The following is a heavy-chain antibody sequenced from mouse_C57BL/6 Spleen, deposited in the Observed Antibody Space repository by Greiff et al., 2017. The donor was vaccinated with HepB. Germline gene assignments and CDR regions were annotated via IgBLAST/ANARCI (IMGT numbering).Heavy chain of an antibody. CDR2: INPNNGGT. J-gene: IGHJ2*01. D-gene: IGHD1-2*01. CDR3: ARPHYDGPFDY. Sequence: VQLQQSGPELVKPGASVKISCKASGYTFTDYYMNWVKQSHGKSLEWIGDINPNNGGTSYNQKFKGKATLTVDKSSSTAYMELRSLTSEDSAVYYCARPHYDGPFDYWGQGTTLTVSS. CDR1: GYTFTDYY. V-gene: IGHV1-26*01.